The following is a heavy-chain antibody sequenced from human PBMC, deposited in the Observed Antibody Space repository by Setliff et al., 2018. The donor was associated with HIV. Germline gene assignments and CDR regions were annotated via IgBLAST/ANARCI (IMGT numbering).Heavy chain of an antibody. CDR3: VRDLVYYYDNSGSFYVAEYFQH. D-gene: IGHD3-22*01. V-gene: IGHV3-7*01. Sequence: GGSLRLSCAASGFAFSNYWMSWVRQAPGKGLEWVANIKKDGSEKSYADSVKGRFTISRDDAKTSLYLQMNSLRAEDTAVYYCVRDLVYYYDNSGSFYVAEYFQHWGQGTLVTVSS. CDR2: IKKDGSEK. J-gene: IGHJ1*01. CDR1: GFAFSNYW.